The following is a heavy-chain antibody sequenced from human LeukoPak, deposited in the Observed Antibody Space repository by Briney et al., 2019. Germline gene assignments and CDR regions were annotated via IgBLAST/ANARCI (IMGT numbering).Heavy chain of an antibody. CDR1: GGSISSYY. Sequence: SETLSLTCTVSGGSISSYYWSWIRQPPAKGLEWIGYIYYRGSTNYNPSLKSRVTISVDTSKNQFSLKLSSVTAADTAVYYCARSLDTAMDPFDYWGQGTLVTVSS. V-gene: IGHV4-59*01. CDR3: ARSLDTAMDPFDY. J-gene: IGHJ4*02. CDR2: IYYRGST. D-gene: IGHD5-18*01.